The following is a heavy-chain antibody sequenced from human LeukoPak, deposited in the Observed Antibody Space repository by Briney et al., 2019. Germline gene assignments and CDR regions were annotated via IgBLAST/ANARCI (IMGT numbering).Heavy chain of an antibody. D-gene: IGHD3-10*01. Sequence: SETLSLTCTVSGGSISSSSYYWGWIRQPPGKGLEWIGSIYYSGSTYYNPSLKSRVTISVDTSKNQFSLKLSSVTAADTAVYYCVRRGITMVQGITDYYFDYWGQGTLVTVSS. V-gene: IGHV4-39*01. CDR2: IYYSGST. CDR1: GGSISSSSYY. CDR3: VRRGITMVQGITDYYFDY. J-gene: IGHJ4*02.